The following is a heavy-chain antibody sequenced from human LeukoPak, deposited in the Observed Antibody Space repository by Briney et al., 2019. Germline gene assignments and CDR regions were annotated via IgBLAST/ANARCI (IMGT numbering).Heavy chain of an antibody. CDR1: GGSISSGSFY. V-gene: IGHV4-61*02. CDR2: IYTSGST. D-gene: IGHD6-19*01. Sequence: SQTLSLTCTVSGGSISSGSFYWSWIRQPAGKGLEWIGRIYTSGSTNYNPSRKSRVTISVDTSKNQFSLKLSSVTAADTAVYYCARGRSGSYGYWGQGTLVTVSS. CDR3: ARGRSGSYGY. J-gene: IGHJ4*02.